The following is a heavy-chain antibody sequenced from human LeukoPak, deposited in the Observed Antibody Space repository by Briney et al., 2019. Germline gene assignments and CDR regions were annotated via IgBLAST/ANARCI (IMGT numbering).Heavy chain of an antibody. CDR2: IYGGGTNT. Sequence: GGSLRLSCAGSGFSFSSFAMTWVRPAPGKGLEWVSTIYGGGTNTFYADSVKGRFTISRDDSKNMQFLEMDSLRPEDTAVYFCAKRITEAAGIYFDSWGRGTLVTVSS. J-gene: IGHJ4*02. CDR3: AKRITEAAGIYFDS. D-gene: IGHD6-19*01. V-gene: IGHV3-23*01. CDR1: GFSFSSFA.